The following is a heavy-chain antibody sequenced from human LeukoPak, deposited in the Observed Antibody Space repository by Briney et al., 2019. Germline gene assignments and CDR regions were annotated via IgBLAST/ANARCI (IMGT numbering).Heavy chain of an antibody. J-gene: IGHJ5*02. CDR2: ISAYNGNT. CDR1: GYTFTSYG. D-gene: IGHD6-13*01. CDR3: ARSYSSSWRDWFDP. Sequence: ASVKVSCKASGYTFTSYGISWVRQAPGQGLEWMGWISAYNGNTNYAQKLQGRVTMTTDTSTSTAYMELRSLRSDDTAVYYCARSYSSSWRDWFDPWGQGTLVTVSS. V-gene: IGHV1-18*01.